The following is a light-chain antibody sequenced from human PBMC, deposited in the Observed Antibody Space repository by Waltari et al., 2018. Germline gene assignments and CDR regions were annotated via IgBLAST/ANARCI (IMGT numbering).Light chain of an antibody. CDR3: SSYTGGSIEV. CDR2: DVT. Sequence: QSALTHTASVSGSPGHSITTSCTGTIRDVGGYNYVSWDQQHPGKTPKRMIYDVTNRPAGVSNRFSGSKSDNTASLTISGLQAEDEAEYYCSSYTGGSIEVFGGGTKLTVL. V-gene: IGLV2-14*03. CDR1: IRDVGGYNY. J-gene: IGLJ2*01.